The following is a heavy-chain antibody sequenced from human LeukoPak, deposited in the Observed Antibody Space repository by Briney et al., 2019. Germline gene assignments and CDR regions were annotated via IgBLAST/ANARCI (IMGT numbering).Heavy chain of an antibody. V-gene: IGHV4-39*07. J-gene: IGHJ4*02. D-gene: IGHD3-3*01. CDR3: ATFYDFWSGYDY. Sequence: SETLSLTCTVSGGSISSSSYYWGWIRQPPGTGLEWIGSIYYSGSTYYNPSLKSRVTISVDTSKNQFSLKLSSVTAADTAVYYCATFYDFWSGYDYWGQGTLVTVSS. CDR1: GGSISSSSYY. CDR2: IYYSGST.